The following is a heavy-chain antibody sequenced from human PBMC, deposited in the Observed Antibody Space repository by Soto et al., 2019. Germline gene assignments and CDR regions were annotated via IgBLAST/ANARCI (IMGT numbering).Heavy chain of an antibody. CDR2: IYYSGST. J-gene: IGHJ4*02. V-gene: IGHV4-61*01. D-gene: IGHD3-10*01. Sequence: SETLSLTCTVSGGSVSSGSYYWSWIRQPPGKGLEWIGYIYYSGSTNYNPSLKSRVTISVDTSKNQFSLKLSSVTAADTAVYYCARRMVRGVITKPPFDYWGQGTLVTVSS. CDR1: GGSVSSGSYY. CDR3: ARRMVRGVITKPPFDY.